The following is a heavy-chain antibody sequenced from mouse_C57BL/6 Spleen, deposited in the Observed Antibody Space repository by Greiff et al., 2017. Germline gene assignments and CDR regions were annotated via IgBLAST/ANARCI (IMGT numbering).Heavy chain of an antibody. V-gene: IGHV1-69*01. CDR3: ARSGDGRPVFAY. CDR2: IDPSDSYT. D-gene: IGHD3-2*02. Sequence: QVQLQQPGAELVMPGASVKLSCKASGYTFTSYWMHWVKQRPGQGLEWIGEIDPSDSYTNYNQKFKGKSTLTLDKSSSTAYMQISSLTSEDSAVYYCARSGDGRPVFAYWGQGTLVTVSA. J-gene: IGHJ3*01. CDR1: GYTFTSYW.